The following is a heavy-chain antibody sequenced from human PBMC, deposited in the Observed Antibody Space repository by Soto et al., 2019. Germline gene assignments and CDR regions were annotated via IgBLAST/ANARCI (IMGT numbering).Heavy chain of an antibody. J-gene: IGHJ3*02. CDR1: GGAFGSNA. V-gene: IGHV1-69*15. CDR3: AREGYTFGPGAVRGAFDI. Sequence: QVQLVQSETEVRKPGSSVKVSCRASGGAFGSNAISWVRQAPGQGLEWMGNIIPIFGTTKNAQKCQGRVTITADESTDTAYMESSSLRSEDTAIYYCAREGYTFGPGAVRGAFDIWGQGTMVTVSS. CDR2: IIPIFGTT. D-gene: IGHD3-16*01.